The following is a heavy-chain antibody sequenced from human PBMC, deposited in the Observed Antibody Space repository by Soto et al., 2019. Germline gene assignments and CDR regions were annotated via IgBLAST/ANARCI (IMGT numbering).Heavy chain of an antibody. J-gene: IGHJ3*02. V-gene: IGHV3-23*01. CDR3: AKDVPPRPGIVEVGNAFDI. Sequence: VGSLRLSCAASGFTFSSYAMSWVRQAPGKGLEWVSAISGSGGSTYYADSVKGRFTISRDNSKNTLYLQMNSLRAEDTAVYYCAKDVPPRPGIVEVGNAFDIWGQGTMVTVSS. CDR1: GFTFSSYA. D-gene: IGHD2-2*01. CDR2: ISGSGGST.